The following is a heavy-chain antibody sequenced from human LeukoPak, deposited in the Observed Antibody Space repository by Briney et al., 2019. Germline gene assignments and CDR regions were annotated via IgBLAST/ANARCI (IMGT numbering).Heavy chain of an antibody. CDR2: INPSGGST. CDR3: AREDIVVVPEYYYYYGMDV. Sequence: ASVKVSCKASGYTFTSYYMHWVRQAPGQGLEWMGIINPSGGSTSYAQKFQGRVTMTRDTSTSTVYMELSSLRSEDTAVYYCAREDIVVVPEYYYYYGMDVWGQGTTVTVSS. V-gene: IGHV1-46*01. J-gene: IGHJ6*02. CDR1: GYTFTSYY. D-gene: IGHD2-2*01.